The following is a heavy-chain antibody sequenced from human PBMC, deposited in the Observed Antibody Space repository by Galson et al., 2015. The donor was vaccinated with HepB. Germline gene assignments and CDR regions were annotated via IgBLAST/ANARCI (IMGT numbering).Heavy chain of an antibody. V-gene: IGHV3-30-3*02. CDR2: ITYGGDTP. J-gene: IGHJ4*02. D-gene: IGHD3-16*02. Sequence: SLRLSCAASGFIFSSYAMHWVRQAPGKGLEWVAVITYGGDTPYYADSVKGRFTISRDNSKNTVDLHMNSLRPEDTAVYYCAKIGGRYHRSLDSWGQGTLVTVSS. CDR3: AKIGGRYHRSLDS. CDR1: GFIFSSYA.